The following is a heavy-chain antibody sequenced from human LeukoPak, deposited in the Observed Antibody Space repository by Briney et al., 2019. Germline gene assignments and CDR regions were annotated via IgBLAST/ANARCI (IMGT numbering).Heavy chain of an antibody. D-gene: IGHD2-21*02. Sequence: SETLSLTCIVSGVSISSSNYYWGWVRQPPGKGLEWIGNIYSSGSTYYNSSLKSRVTISIDTSNNQVSLKTSSMTAADTAVYYCAKSDGYGLIDSWGQGTLVTVSS. CDR1: GVSISSSNYY. CDR2: IYSSGST. CDR3: AKSDGYGLIDS. J-gene: IGHJ5*01. V-gene: IGHV4-39*01.